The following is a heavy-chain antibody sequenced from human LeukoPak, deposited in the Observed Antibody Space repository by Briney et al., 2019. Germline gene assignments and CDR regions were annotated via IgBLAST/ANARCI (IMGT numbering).Heavy chain of an antibody. J-gene: IGHJ4*02. CDR1: GVTNYA. D-gene: IGHD3-16*01. Sequence: GGSLRLSCAVSGVTNYAISWVRQAPGQGLEWVSVISGSGGPTYYADSVKGRFTISRGTSENTIYLQMNSLRAEDTAVYYCATSPRVTLYVMGDFAYWGQGTLVTVSS. CDR2: ISGSGGPT. V-gene: IGHV3-23*01. CDR3: ATSPRVTLYVMGDFAY.